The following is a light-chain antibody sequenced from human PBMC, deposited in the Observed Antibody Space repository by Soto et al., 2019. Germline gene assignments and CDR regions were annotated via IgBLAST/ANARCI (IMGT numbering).Light chain of an antibody. CDR1: SSNIGSNT. CDR3: SSWDDNLDAVV. J-gene: IGLJ1*01. CDR2: TND. V-gene: IGLV1-44*01. Sequence: QSVLTQPPSASGTPGQRVTISCYGSSSNIGSNTVNWYQQLPGTAPKLLIYTNDQRPSGVPDRFSGSRSGTSASLAISGLQFEDEADYHCSSWDDNLDAVVFGAGTKGTVL.